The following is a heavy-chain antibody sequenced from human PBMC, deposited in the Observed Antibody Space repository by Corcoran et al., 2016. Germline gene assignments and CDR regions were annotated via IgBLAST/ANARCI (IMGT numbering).Heavy chain of an antibody. Sequence: QVQLQQWGAGLLKPSETLSLTCAVYGGSFSGYYWSWIRQPPGKGLEWIGEINHSGSTNYNPSLKSRVTISVDTSKNQFSLKLSSVTAADTAVYYWARGLPKCSSTSCYFPRPYVPAGYFDYWGQGTLVTVSS. V-gene: IGHV4-34*01. CDR2: INHSGST. J-gene: IGHJ4*02. CDR1: GGSFSGYY. D-gene: IGHD2-2*01. CDR3: ARGLPKCSSTSCYFPRPYVPAGYFDY.